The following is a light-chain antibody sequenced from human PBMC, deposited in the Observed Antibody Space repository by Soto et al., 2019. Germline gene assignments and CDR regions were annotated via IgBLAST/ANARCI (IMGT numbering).Light chain of an antibody. CDR1: SSDIGAYNY. CDR3: SSYSSSSSLYG. J-gene: IGLJ1*01. V-gene: IGLV2-14*01. CDR2: KVS. Sequence: QSVLTQPASVSGSPGQSITISCTGTSSDIGAYNYVSWYQQHPGKAPKVMIYKVSNRPSGVSDRFSGSKSANTASLTISGREAEDEADYYCSSYSSSSSLYGFGTGTKVTV.